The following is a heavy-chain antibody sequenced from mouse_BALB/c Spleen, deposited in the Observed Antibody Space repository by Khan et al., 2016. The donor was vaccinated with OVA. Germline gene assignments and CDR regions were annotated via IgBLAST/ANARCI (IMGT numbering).Heavy chain of an antibody. J-gene: IGHJ3*01. V-gene: IGHV1S137*01. Sequence: VQLKQSGAELVRPGVSVKISCKGSGYTFTDFTMHWVKQSHAKSLEWIGVISTYYGDVTYNQKFKGKATMTVDKSSSTAYMELARLTSEDSAIYSLTRGGGGNRFAYWGQGTLVTVSA. CDR1: GYTFTDFT. CDR2: ISTYYGDV. CDR3: TRGGGGNRFAY.